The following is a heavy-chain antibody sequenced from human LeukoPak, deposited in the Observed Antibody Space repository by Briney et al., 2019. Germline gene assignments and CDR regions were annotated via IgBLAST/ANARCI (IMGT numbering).Heavy chain of an antibody. Sequence: ASVKVSCKXSGYTFTSYDINWVRQATGQGLEWMGWMNPNSGNTAYAQKFQGRVTIIRNTSISTAYMELSSLTSEDTAVYYCARPRIVGADDAFDIWGQGTMVTVSS. V-gene: IGHV1-8*03. J-gene: IGHJ3*02. CDR3: ARPRIVGADDAFDI. CDR2: MNPNSGNT. D-gene: IGHD1-26*01. CDR1: GYTFTSYD.